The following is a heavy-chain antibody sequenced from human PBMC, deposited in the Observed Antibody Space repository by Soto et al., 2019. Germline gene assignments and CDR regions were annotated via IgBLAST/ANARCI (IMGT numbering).Heavy chain of an antibody. D-gene: IGHD2-2*01. J-gene: IGHJ4*02. CDR1: GFTFSGSG. V-gene: IGHV3-30*18. Sequence: QVQLVESGGGVVQPGRSLRLSCAAPGFTFSGSGMHWVRQAPGKGLEWVAFISYDGNNKYYADSVKGRFTISRDNSKNTLYLQMNSLRGDDTAVYYCAKIVVPAALGIDFWGQGTLVIVSS. CDR3: AKIVVPAALGIDF. CDR2: ISYDGNNK.